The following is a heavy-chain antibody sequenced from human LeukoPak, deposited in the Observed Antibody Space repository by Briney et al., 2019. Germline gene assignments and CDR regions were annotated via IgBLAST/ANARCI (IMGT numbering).Heavy chain of an antibody. Sequence: GGSLRLSCAASGFTFSNYAMTWVRQAPGKGLEWVSTIDDSNDNTYSADSVKGRFTISRDNSKNTLYLQVNNLSAEDTAVYYCAKGNYDSTPFDSWGQGTLVTVSS. CDR2: IDDSNDNT. CDR3: AKGNYDSTPFDS. D-gene: IGHD3-22*01. CDR1: GFTFSNYA. J-gene: IGHJ4*02. V-gene: IGHV3-23*01.